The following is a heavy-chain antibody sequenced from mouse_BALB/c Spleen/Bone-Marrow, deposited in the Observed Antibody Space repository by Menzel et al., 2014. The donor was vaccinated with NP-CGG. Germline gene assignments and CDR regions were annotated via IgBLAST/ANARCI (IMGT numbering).Heavy chain of an antibody. CDR2: INPDSSTI. CDR1: GVDFSRYW. CDR3: APNWDRGFAY. Sequence: EADGVDFSRYWMSWVRQAPGKGLEWIGEINPDSSTINYTPSLKDKFIISRDNAKNTLYLQMSKVRSEDTALYYCAPNWDRGFAYWGQGTLVTVSA. J-gene: IGHJ3*01. D-gene: IGHD4-1*01. V-gene: IGHV4-1*02.